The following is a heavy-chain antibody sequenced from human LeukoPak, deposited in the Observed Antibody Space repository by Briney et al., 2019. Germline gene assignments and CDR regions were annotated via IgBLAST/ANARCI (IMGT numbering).Heavy chain of an antibody. CDR1: GFTFSSYA. D-gene: IGHD3-10*01. Sequence: GGSLRLSCAASGFTFSSYAMSWVRQAPGKGLEWVSTISNSDYSTYYADSVKGRFTISRANSENTLYLQMNNLRAEDTAVYYCAKRWFGDRWGQGTLVTVSS. CDR3: AKRWFGDR. CDR2: ISNSDYST. V-gene: IGHV3-23*01. J-gene: IGHJ5*02.